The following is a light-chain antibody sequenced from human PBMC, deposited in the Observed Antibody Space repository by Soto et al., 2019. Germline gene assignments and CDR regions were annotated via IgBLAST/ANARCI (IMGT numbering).Light chain of an antibody. CDR3: SSYAGSKNYV. V-gene: IGLV2-8*01. CDR2: EVN. Sequence: QSALTQPPSASGSLGQSVTISCTGTSSDVGGYNYASWYQQYPGKAPKLIIYEVNQRPSGVPDRFSGSKSGNTASLTVSGLQAEDEADYYCSSYAGSKNYVFGTGTKVTVL. CDR1: SSDVGGYNY. J-gene: IGLJ1*01.